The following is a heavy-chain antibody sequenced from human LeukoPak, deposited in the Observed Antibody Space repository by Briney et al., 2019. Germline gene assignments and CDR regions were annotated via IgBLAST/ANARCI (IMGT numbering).Heavy chain of an antibody. J-gene: IGHJ4*02. CDR1: GFTFSTYA. Sequence: GGSLRLSCSASGFTFSTYAMHWVRQAPGKGLGYVSSISSTGGSTYYAGSVEGRFTISRDNSKNTLYLQMSRLSDDDTAVYYCVRDRQSSKSWYGGYWGRGTLVTVSS. CDR3: VRDRQSSKSWYGGY. CDR2: ISSTGGST. D-gene: IGHD6-13*01. V-gene: IGHV3-64D*08.